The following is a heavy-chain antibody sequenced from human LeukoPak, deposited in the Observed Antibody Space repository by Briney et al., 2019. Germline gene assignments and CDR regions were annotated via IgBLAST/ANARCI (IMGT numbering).Heavy chain of an antibody. J-gene: IGHJ3*02. CDR3: ARDISGSYSSDAFDI. D-gene: IGHD1-26*01. CDR1: GFTFSSYW. CDR2: IRQDGSEK. Sequence: GGSLRLSCAASGFTFSSYWMSWVRQAPGKGLEWVANIRQDGSEKYYVDSVKGRFTISRDNAKNSLYLQMNSLRAEDTAVYYCARDISGSYSSDAFDIWGQGTMVTVSS. V-gene: IGHV3-7*04.